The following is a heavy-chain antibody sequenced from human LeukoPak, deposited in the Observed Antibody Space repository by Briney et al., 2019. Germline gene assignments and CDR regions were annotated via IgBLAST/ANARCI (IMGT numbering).Heavy chain of an antibody. Sequence: PGGSLRLSCAASGFTFSSYAMSWVRQAPGKGLEWVSAISGSGGSTYYADSVKGRFTISRDNSKNTLYLQMNSLRAEDTAVYYCAKDQSLGYYGSGRGAFDIWGQGTMVTVSS. J-gene: IGHJ3*02. V-gene: IGHV3-23*01. D-gene: IGHD3-10*01. CDR1: GFTFSSYA. CDR2: ISGSGGST. CDR3: AKDQSLGYYGSGRGAFDI.